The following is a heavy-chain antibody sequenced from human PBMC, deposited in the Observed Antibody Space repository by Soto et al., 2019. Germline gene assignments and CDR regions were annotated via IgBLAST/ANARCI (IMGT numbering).Heavy chain of an antibody. CDR2: IYYSGAT. Sequence: SETLSLTCTVYGGSIRSSSYYWGWIRQPPGTGLEWIGSIYYSGATYHNPSLKSRVTISIDLSKNQFSLKLNSLTAADTAVYYCVRGDCCNGVCRFSAMDVWGQGTTVTVSS. D-gene: IGHD2-8*01. CDR1: GGSIRSSSYY. J-gene: IGHJ6*02. V-gene: IGHV4-39*01. CDR3: VRGDCCNGVCRFSAMDV.